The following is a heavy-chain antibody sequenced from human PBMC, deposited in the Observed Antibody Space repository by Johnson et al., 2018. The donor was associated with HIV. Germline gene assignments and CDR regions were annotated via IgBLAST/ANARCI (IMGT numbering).Heavy chain of an antibody. V-gene: IGHV3-30-3*01. Sequence: QVQLVESGGGVVQPGRSLRLSCAASGFTSTSYAMHWVRQPTGNGLEWVSVISYGGNKQYYVVSVKGRFTNSRDNANNALSLQMSGLRADDTAVYYCVRETRDDAFDIWGQGTMVTVSS. D-gene: IGHD4-11*01. CDR3: VRETRDDAFDI. J-gene: IGHJ3*02. CDR1: GFTSTSYA. CDR2: ISYGGNKQ.